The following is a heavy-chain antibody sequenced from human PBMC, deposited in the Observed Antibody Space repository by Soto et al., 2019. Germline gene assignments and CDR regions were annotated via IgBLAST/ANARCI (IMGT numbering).Heavy chain of an antibody. CDR3: AKEGGRGGGCFDY. J-gene: IGHJ4*02. V-gene: IGHV3-23*01. D-gene: IGHD3-16*01. CDR1: GFTFSSYG. CDR2: ISGSGGST. Sequence: EVQLLESGGGLVQPGGSLRLSCAASGFTFSSYGMSWVRQAPGKGLEWVSAISGSGGSTYYADSVKGRFTISRDNSKNPRYRQMNSLRAEDTAVYYCAKEGGRGGGCFDYWGQGTLVTVS.